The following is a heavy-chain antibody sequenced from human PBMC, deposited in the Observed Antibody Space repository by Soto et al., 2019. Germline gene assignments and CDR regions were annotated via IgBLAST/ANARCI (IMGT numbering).Heavy chain of an antibody. CDR2: INHSGST. J-gene: IGHJ4*02. D-gene: IGHD2-15*01. CDR1: GGSFSGYY. Sequence: SETLSLTCAVYGGSFSGYYWSWIRQPPGKGLEWIGEINHSGSTNYNPSLKSRVTISVDTSKNQFSLKLSSVTAADTAVYYCARGGSGYCSGGSCYGPRDYFDYWGQGTLVTVSS. CDR3: ARGGSGYCSGGSCYGPRDYFDY. V-gene: IGHV4-34*01.